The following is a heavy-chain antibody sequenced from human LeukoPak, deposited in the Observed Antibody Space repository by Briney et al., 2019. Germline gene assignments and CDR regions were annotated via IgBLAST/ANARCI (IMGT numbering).Heavy chain of an antibody. CDR1: GYTFTGYY. J-gene: IGHJ4*02. CDR3: ARGWYGSDIYFGFDY. Sequence: GASVKVSCKASGYTFTGYYMHWVRQAPGQGLEWMGWISANSGYTNYAQNLQGRVTMTTDTSTTTAYMELRSLRSDDTAVYYCARGWYGSDIYFGFDYWGQGTLVTVSS. CDR2: ISANSGYT. V-gene: IGHV1-18*04. D-gene: IGHD3-10*01.